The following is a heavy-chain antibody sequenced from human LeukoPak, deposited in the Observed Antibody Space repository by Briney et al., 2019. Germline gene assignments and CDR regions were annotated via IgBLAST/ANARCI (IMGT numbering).Heavy chain of an antibody. J-gene: IGHJ1*01. D-gene: IGHD3-22*01. CDR1: GFTFSSYE. V-gene: IGHV3-48*03. CDR3: TQGMNYDSSAYWHQH. CDR2: ISNSGSIL. Sequence: PGRSLRLSCAASGFTFSSYEMNWVRQAPGKRPEWVSYISNSGSILYYADSVRGRFTISRDNAKNSLFLQMNSLRAEDTAVYYCTQGMNYDSSAYWHQHWGQGTLVTVSS.